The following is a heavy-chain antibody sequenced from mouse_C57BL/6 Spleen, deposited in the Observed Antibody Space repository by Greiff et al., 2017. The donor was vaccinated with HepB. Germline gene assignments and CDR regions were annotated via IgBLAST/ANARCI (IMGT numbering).Heavy chain of an antibody. Sequence: EVNVVESAGGLVQPGASLRLSCAASGFTFTDHYMSWVRQPPGKAPEWLALIRNKANGYTTEYTASVKGRFTISRDNSQNILYLQMNTLRAEDSATYYGVKARSTGTFAYWGEGTLVTVSA. V-gene: IGHV7-4*01. CDR1: GFTFTDHY. J-gene: IGHJ3*01. D-gene: IGHD4-1*02. CDR2: IRNKANGYTT. CDR3: VKARSTGTFAY.